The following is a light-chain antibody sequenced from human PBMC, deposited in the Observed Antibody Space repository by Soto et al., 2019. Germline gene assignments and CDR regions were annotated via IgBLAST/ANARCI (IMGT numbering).Light chain of an antibody. CDR1: SSNIGGNS. V-gene: IGLV1-51*01. Sequence: QSVLTQPPSVSAAPGQKVTISCSGSSSNIGGNSVSWYQQLPGTAPKLLIYGDNKRPSGIPDRFSGSKSGTSATLGITGFQTGDEADYYCGTWDISLSTAVFGGGTKFTVL. CDR3: GTWDISLSTAV. CDR2: GDN. J-gene: IGLJ2*01.